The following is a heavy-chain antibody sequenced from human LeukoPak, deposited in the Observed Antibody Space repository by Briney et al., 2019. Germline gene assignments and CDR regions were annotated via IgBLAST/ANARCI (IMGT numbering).Heavy chain of an antibody. Sequence: SQTLSLTCTVSGGSISSGSYYWSWIRQPAGKGLEWIGRIYTSGSTNYNPSLKSRVTISVDTSKNQFSLKLSSVTAADTAVYYCARAPWVLPGHYYMDVWGKGTTVTVSS. V-gene: IGHV4-61*02. J-gene: IGHJ6*03. CDR2: IYTSGST. D-gene: IGHD2/OR15-2a*01. CDR1: GGSISSGSYY. CDR3: ARAPWVLPGHYYMDV.